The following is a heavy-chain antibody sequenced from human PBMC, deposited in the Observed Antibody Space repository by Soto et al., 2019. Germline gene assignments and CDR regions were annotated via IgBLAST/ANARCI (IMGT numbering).Heavy chain of an antibody. CDR2: ISAYNGNT. J-gene: IGHJ4*02. Sequence: ASVKVSCKASGYTFTSYGISWVRQAPGQGLEWMGLISAYNGNTNYAQKLQGRVTMTTDTSTSTAYMELRSLRSDDTAVYYCARDYYDSSGYKYYFDYWGQGTLVTVSS. CDR1: GYTFTSYG. D-gene: IGHD3-22*01. CDR3: ARDYYDSSGYKYYFDY. V-gene: IGHV1-18*01.